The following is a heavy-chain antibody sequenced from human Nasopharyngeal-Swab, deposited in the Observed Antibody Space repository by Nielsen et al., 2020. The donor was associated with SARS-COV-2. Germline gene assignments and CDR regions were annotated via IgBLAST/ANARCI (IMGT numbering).Heavy chain of an antibody. J-gene: IGHJ6*02. D-gene: IGHD3-16*01. CDR1: GGAFRSGPYS. CDR2: ITNNGST. V-gene: IGHV4-31*11. CDR3: AKAGDHGMDV. Sequence: SETLSLTCAVSGGAFRSGPYSWNWIRQHPGKGLEWVACITNNGSTYYNPSLKSRITISVNTSRNQLSLKLSSVAAAATAVYYCAKAGDHGMDVWGQGTTVSVSS.